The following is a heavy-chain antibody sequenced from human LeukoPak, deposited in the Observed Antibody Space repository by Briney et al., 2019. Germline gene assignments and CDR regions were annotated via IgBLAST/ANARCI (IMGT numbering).Heavy chain of an antibody. J-gene: IGHJ4*02. V-gene: IGHV1-2*02. Sequence: GASVNVSCKASGYTFTGYYMHWVRQAPGQGLEWMGWINPNSGGTNYAQKFQGRVTMTRDTSISTAYMELSRLRSDDTAVYYCASPYGYDTPSVGDYWGQGTLVTVSS. CDR2: INPNSGGT. CDR3: ASPYGYDTPSVGDY. CDR1: GYTFTGYY. D-gene: IGHD5-12*01.